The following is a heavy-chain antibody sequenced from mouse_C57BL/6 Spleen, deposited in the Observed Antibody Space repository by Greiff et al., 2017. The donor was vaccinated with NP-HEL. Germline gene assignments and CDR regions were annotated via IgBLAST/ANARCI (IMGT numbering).Heavy chain of an antibody. CDR3: ARTNYLYYYAMDY. CDR1: GYTFNTYP. V-gene: IGHV1-47*01. D-gene: IGHD5-5*01. J-gene: IGHJ4*01. CDR2: FHPYNDDT. Sequence: VQLQQSGAELVKPGASVKMSCKASGYTFNTYPIEWMKQNHGKSLEWIGNFHPYNDDTKYNEKFKGKVTLTVEKSSSTVYLELSRLTSDDSAVYYCARTNYLYYYAMDYWGQGTSVTVSS.